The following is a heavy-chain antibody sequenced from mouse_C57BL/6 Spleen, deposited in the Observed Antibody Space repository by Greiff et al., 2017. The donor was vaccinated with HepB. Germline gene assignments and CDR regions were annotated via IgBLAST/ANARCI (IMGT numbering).Heavy chain of an antibody. V-gene: IGHV5-17*01. J-gene: IGHJ2*01. CDR1: GFTFSDYG. Sequence: EVKVVESGGGLVKPGGSLKLSCAASGFTFSDYGMHWVRQAPEKGLEWVAYISSGSSTIYYADTVKGRFTISRDNAKNTLFLQMTSLRSEDTAMYYCARPYYYGSSYSFDYWGQGTTLTVSS. CDR3: ARPYYYGSSYSFDY. CDR2: ISSGSSTI. D-gene: IGHD1-1*01.